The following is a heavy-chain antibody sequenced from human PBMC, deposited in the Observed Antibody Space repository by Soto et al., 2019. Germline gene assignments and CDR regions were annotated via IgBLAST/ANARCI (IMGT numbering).Heavy chain of an antibody. V-gene: IGHV4-59*01. J-gene: IGHJ6*02. D-gene: IGHD6-13*01. CDR2: LYYSGST. CDR3: ARVGAFSSSRSYYYYGMDV. CDR1: GCSISSYY. Sequence: NPSETLSLTCTVSGCSISSYYWSWVRQPPGKGLEWIGYLYYSGSTNYNPSLKSRVTISVDTSKNQFSLKLSSVTAADTAVYYCARVGAFSSSRSYYYYGMDVWGQGTTVTVSS.